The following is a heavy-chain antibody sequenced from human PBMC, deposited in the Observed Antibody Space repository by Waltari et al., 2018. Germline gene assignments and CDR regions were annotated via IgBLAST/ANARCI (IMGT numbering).Heavy chain of an antibody. CDR2: IWYDGSNK. CDR3: AADSSGYYYGDDY. J-gene: IGHJ4*02. Sequence: VQLVESGGVVVQPGGSLRLSCAASGFTFDDYAMHWVRQAPGKGLEWVAVIWYDGSNKYYADSVKGRFTISRDNSKNTLYLQMNSLRAEDTAVYYCAADSSGYYYGDDYWGQGTLVTVSS. CDR1: GFTFDDYA. D-gene: IGHD3-22*01. V-gene: IGHV3-33*08.